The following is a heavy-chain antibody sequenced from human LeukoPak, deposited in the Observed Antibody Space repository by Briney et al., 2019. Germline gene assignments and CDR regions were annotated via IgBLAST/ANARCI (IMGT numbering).Heavy chain of an antibody. Sequence: SETLSLTGTVPGASIISYYGSWFRQPAGKGREGIGRIYTSGSTNYNPSLKSRVTMSVDTSKNQFSLKLSSVTAADTAVYYCAREVGVGSSWYSNYYYYMDVWGKGTTVTVSS. V-gene: IGHV4-4*07. CDR1: GASIISYY. CDR3: AREVGVGSSWYSNYYYYMDV. J-gene: IGHJ6*03. D-gene: IGHD6-13*01. CDR2: IYTSGST.